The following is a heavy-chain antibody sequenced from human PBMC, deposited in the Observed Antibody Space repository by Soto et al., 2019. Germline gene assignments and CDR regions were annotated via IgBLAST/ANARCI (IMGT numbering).Heavy chain of an antibody. CDR2: MNPNSGNT. CDR3: ARAVPAAKLNMDV. V-gene: IGHV1-8*01. CDR1: GYTFISYD. Sequence: QVQLGQSGAEVKKPGASVKVSCRASGYTFISYDINWVRQATGQGPEWMGWMNPNSGNTGYAQKFQGRVTMSRNTSISTAYMELSSLTSDDTAVYYCARAVPAAKLNMDVWGKGTTVTVSS. D-gene: IGHD2-2*01. J-gene: IGHJ6*03.